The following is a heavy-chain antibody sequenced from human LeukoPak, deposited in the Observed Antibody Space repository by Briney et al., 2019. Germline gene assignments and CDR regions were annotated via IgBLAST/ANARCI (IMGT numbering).Heavy chain of an antibody. CDR3: ASGRDGSSSQWTGAFDI. CDR1: GGSISSYY. CDR2: IYYSGST. V-gene: IGHV4-59*01. D-gene: IGHD6-6*01. J-gene: IGHJ3*02. Sequence: SETLSLTCTVSGGSISSYYWSWIRQPPGKGLEWIGYIYYSGSTNYNPSLKSRVTISVDTSKNQFSLKLSSVTAADTAVYYCASGRDGSSSQWTGAFDIWGQGTMVTVSS.